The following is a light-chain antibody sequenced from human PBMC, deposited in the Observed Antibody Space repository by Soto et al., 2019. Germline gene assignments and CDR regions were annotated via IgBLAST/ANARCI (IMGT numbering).Light chain of an antibody. CDR3: QQRSNWPPFT. CDR2: DAS. J-gene: IGKJ5*01. Sequence: EIVVTQSPGTLSLSPGERATLSCRASQSVTSRYLAWYQQKPGQAPRLLIYDASNRATDIPARFSGSGSGTDFTLTISSLEPEDFAVYYCQQRSNWPPFTFGQGTRLEIK. V-gene: IGKV3-11*01. CDR1: QSVTSRY.